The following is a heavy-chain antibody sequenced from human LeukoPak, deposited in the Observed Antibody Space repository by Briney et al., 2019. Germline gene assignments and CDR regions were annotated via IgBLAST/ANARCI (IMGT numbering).Heavy chain of an antibody. D-gene: IGHD4-17*01. CDR3: ARRPDYGDCWYFDL. J-gene: IGHJ2*01. CDR1: GGSISSYY. Sequence: PSETLSLTCTVSGGSISSYYWSWIRQPPGKGLEWIGHIYYSGSTNYNPSLKSRVTISVDTSKDQFSLKLSSVTAADTAVYYCARRPDYGDCWYFDLWGRGTLVTVSS. CDR2: IYYSGST. V-gene: IGHV4-59*08.